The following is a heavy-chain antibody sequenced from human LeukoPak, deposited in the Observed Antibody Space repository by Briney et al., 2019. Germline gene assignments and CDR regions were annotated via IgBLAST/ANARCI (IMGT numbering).Heavy chain of an antibody. Sequence: GGSLRLSCAASGFTFSSYAMNWVRQAPGKGLEWVSYISSSSSTIYYADSVKGRFTISRDNAKNSLYLQMNSLRAEDTAVYYCARASYGGYVGYWGQGTLVTVSS. D-gene: IGHD5-12*01. CDR3: ARASYGGYVGY. CDR1: GFTFSSYA. CDR2: ISSSSSTI. V-gene: IGHV3-48*01. J-gene: IGHJ4*02.